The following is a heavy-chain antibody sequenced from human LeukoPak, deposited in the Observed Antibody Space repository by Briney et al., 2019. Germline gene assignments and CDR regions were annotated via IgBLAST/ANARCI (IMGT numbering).Heavy chain of an antibody. J-gene: IGHJ4*02. CDR2: ISAYNGNT. CDR1: GYTFTGYY. D-gene: IGHD6-6*01. V-gene: IGHV1-18*04. CDR3: ARDSFSYSSSAYFDY. Sequence: ASVKVSCNASGYTFTGYYMHWVRQAPGQGLEWMGWISAYNGNTNYAQKLQGRVTMTTDTSTITAHMELRSLRSDDTAVYYCARDSFSYSSSAYFDYWGQGTLVTVSS.